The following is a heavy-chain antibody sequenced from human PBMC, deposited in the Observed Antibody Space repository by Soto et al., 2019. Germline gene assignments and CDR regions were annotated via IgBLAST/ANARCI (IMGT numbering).Heavy chain of an antibody. V-gene: IGHV3-33*01. D-gene: IGHD2-2*01. CDR3: ARDADVVPAVIFDY. CDR1: GFTFSSYG. J-gene: IGHJ4*02. CDR2: IWYDGSNK. Sequence: GSLRLSCAASGFTFSSYGMHWVRQAPGKGLEWVAVIWYDGSNKYYADSVKGRFTISRDNSKNTLYLQMNSLRAEDTAVYYCARDADVVPAVIFDYWGQGTLVTVSS.